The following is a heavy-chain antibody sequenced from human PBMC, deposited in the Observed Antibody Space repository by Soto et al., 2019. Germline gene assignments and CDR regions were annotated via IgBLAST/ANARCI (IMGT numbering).Heavy chain of an antibody. V-gene: IGHV3-15*01. Sequence: PGGSLRLSCAASGFTFSNAWMSWVRQAPGKGLEWVGRIKSKTDGGTTDYAAPVKGRFTISRDDSKNTLYLQMNSLRAEDTAVYYCARGYSYTQPVFDYWGLGTLVTVSS. J-gene: IGHJ4*02. CDR3: ARGYSYTQPVFDY. CDR1: GFTFSNAW. CDR2: IKSKTDGGTT. D-gene: IGHD5-18*01.